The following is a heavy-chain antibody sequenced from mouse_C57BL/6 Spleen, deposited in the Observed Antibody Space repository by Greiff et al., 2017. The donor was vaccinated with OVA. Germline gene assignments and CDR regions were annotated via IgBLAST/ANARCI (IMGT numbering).Heavy chain of an antibody. CDR3: ARRDGNYWYFDV. CDR2: ISYDGSN. Sequence: VQLKESGPGLVKPSQSLSLTCSVTGYSITSGYYWNWIRQFPGNKLEWMGYISYDGSNNYNPSLKNRISITRDTSKNQFFLKLNSVTTEDTATYNCARRDGNYWYFDVWGTGTTVTVSS. CDR1: GYSITSGYY. J-gene: IGHJ1*03. V-gene: IGHV3-6*01. D-gene: IGHD2-1*01.